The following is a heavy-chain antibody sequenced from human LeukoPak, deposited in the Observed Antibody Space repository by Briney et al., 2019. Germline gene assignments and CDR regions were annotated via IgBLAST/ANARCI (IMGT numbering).Heavy chain of an antibody. CDR2: VHSSGYT. D-gene: IGHD3-10*01. Sequence: SETLSLTCSVSGGAISSDYWAWIRQPPGKGLEWIAYVHSSGYTSYNPSLKSRVTISIDTSKNQFSLKLNSVTAADTAVYYCAGYGSGSYHKAFDYWGQGTLVTVSS. J-gene: IGHJ4*02. CDR3: AGYGSGSYHKAFDY. V-gene: IGHV4-59*01. CDR1: GGAISSDY.